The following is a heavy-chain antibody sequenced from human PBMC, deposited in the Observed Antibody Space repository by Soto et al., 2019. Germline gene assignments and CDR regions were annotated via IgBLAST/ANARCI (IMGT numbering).Heavy chain of an antibody. J-gene: IGHJ4*02. Sequence: LRLSCAASGFTFSSAWMSWVRQAPGKGLEWVGRIKSKTDGGTTDYAAPVKGRFTISRDDSKNTLYLQMNSLKTEDTAVYYCTTDKMYYYDSSGYEPLDYWGQGTLVTVSS. D-gene: IGHD3-22*01. CDR2: IKSKTDGGTT. CDR3: TTDKMYYYDSSGYEPLDY. V-gene: IGHV3-15*01. CDR1: GFTFSSAW.